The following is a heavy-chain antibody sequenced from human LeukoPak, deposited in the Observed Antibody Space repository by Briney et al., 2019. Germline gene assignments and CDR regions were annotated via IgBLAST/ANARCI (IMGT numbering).Heavy chain of an antibody. D-gene: IGHD7-27*01. CDR1: GFTFSSYA. V-gene: IGHV3-30-3*01. CDR2: ISYDGSNK. Sequence: GRSLRLSCAASGFTFSSYAMHWVRQAPGKGLEWVAVISYDGSNKYYADSVKGRFTISRDNSKNTLYLQMNSLRAEDTAVYYCARETGDSNFDYWGQGTLVTVSS. CDR3: ARETGDSNFDY. J-gene: IGHJ4*02.